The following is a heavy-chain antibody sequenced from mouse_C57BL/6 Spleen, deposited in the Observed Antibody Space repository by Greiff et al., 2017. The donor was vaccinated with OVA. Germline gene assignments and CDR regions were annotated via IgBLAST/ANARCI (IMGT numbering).Heavy chain of an antibody. J-gene: IGHJ2*01. Sequence: VQLKQSGPELVKPGASVKMSCKASGYTFTDYNMHWVKQSHGKSLEWIGYINPNNGGTSYNQKFKGKATLTVNKSSSTAYMELRSLTAEDSAVYYCARGYGSRRDYFDYWGQGTTLTVSS. CDR3: ARGYGSRRDYFDY. D-gene: IGHD1-1*01. CDR1: GYTFTDYN. CDR2: INPNNGGT. V-gene: IGHV1-22*01.